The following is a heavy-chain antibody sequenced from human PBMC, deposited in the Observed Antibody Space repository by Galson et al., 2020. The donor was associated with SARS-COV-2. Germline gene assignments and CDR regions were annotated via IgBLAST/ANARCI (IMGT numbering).Heavy chain of an antibody. Sequence: GESLKISCTASGFTFGDYAMSWFRQALGKGLEWVGFIRSKAYGGTTEYAASVKGRFTISRDDSKSIAYLQMNSLKTEDTAVYYCTRDFFYGGYVDYWGQGTLVTVSS. D-gene: IGHD2-15*01. CDR1: GFTFGDYA. CDR3: TRDFFYGGYVDY. V-gene: IGHV3-49*03. J-gene: IGHJ4*02. CDR2: IRSKAYGGTT.